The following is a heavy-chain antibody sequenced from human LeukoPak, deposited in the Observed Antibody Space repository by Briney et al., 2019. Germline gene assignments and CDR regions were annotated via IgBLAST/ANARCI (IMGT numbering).Heavy chain of an antibody. Sequence: PGGSLRLSCAASGFTFSSYEMNWVRQAPGKGLEWVSYISSSGSTIYYADSVKGRFTISRDNAKNSLYLQMNSLRAEDTAVDYCAREYSYGYSYGMDVWGQGTTVTVSS. CDR1: GFTFSSYE. CDR3: AREYSYGYSYGMDV. V-gene: IGHV3-48*03. CDR2: ISSSGSTI. J-gene: IGHJ6*02. D-gene: IGHD5-18*01.